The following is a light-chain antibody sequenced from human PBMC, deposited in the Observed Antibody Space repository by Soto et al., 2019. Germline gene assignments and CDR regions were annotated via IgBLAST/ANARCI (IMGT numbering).Light chain of an antibody. J-gene: IGLJ1*01. Sequence: QSVVTQPPSVSAAPGQKVTISCSGSSSSSHIGHHSVSWYQQYPGKAPKLMIYEVTHRPSGVSNRFSGSKSGNTASLTISGLQAEDEANYYCSSYRSTSVYVFGTGTKLTVL. V-gene: IGLV2-14*01. CDR2: EVT. CDR3: SSYRSTSVYV. CDR1: SSSSHIGHHS.